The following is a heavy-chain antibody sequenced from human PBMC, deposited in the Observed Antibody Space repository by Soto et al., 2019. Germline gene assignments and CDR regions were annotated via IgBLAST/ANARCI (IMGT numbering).Heavy chain of an antibody. V-gene: IGHV1-58*01. CDR3: AAYTYYYDSSGSPPFDY. J-gene: IGHJ4*02. D-gene: IGHD3-22*01. Sequence: SVKVSCKASGFTFTSSAVQWVRQARGQRLEWIGWIVVGSGNANYAQKFQERVTITRDMSTSTAYMELSSLRSEDTAVYYCAAYTYYYDSSGSPPFDYWGQGTLVTVSS. CDR2: IVVGSGNA. CDR1: GFTFTSSA.